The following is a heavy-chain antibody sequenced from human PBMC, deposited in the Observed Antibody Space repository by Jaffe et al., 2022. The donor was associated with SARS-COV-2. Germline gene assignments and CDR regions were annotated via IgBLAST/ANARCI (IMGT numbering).Heavy chain of an antibody. D-gene: IGHD3-10*01. CDR1: GDSISSHTYN. J-gene: IGHJ6*03. Sequence: QLRLQESGPRLVKPSETLSLACNVSGDSISSHTYNWGWIRQPPGGVLEWIGSMHYFGNGNYNLSLKSRVTISVDTSNNHFSLIMRSVTAADTAVYFCARLPRQFGDLQAHIDVWGKGTMVVVSS. CDR2: MHYFGNG. V-gene: IGHV4-39*02. CDR3: ARLPRQFGDLQAHIDV.